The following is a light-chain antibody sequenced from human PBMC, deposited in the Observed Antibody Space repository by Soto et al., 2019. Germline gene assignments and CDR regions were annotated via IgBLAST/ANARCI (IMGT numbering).Light chain of an antibody. CDR2: EVS. Sequence: QSALTQPPSASGSPGQSVTISCTGTSSEVGGYNYVSWYQQHPGKAPKLMIYEVSKRPSGVPDRFSGSKSGNTASLTVSGLQAEDEADYYYSSYAGSNKVFGTGTKVTVL. CDR1: SSEVGGYNY. V-gene: IGLV2-8*01. J-gene: IGLJ1*01. CDR3: SSYAGSNKV.